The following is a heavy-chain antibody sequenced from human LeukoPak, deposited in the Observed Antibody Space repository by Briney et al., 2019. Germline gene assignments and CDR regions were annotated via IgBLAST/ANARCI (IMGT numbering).Heavy chain of an antibody. CDR1: GFTFSSYE. D-gene: IGHD5-12*01. CDR3: ARDTDIVATGRAFDI. J-gene: IGHJ3*02. V-gene: IGHV3-48*03. CDR2: ISSSGSTI. Sequence: PGGSLRLSYAASGFTFSSYEMNWVRQAPGKGLEWVSYISSSGSTIYYADSVKGRFTISRDNAKNSLYLQMNSLRAEDTAVYYCARDTDIVATGRAFDIWGQGTMVTVSS.